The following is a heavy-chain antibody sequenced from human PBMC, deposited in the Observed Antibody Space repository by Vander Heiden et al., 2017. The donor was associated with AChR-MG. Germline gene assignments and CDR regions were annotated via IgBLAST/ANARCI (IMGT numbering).Heavy chain of an antibody. CDR3: VRGPDHSKLGT. Sequence: EVQLVETGGALIQSGGSLRLSCAASGFSGSDHFMSWVRQAPGKGLEWVSVICDEGSIQYAASVEGRFTISRDSSRNTLYLQMNSLRVEDTAVYYCVRGPDHSKLGTWGQGTLVTVSS. V-gene: IGHV3-53*02. D-gene: IGHD4-4*01. CDR1: GFSGSDHF. J-gene: IGHJ5*02. CDR2: ICDEGSI.